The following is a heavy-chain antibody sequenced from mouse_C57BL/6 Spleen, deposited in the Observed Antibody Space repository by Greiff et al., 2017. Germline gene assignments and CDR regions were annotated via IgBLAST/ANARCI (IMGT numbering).Heavy chain of an antibody. CDR3: ARSGGSSRSGC. CDR1: GYTFTSYW. D-gene: IGHD1-1*01. J-gene: IGHJ2*01. CDR2: ICPGSGST. Sequence: QVQLQQPGAELVKPGASVKMSCKASGYTFTSYWITWVKQRPGQGLEWIGDICPGSGSTNYNEKFKSKATLTVDTSTSTAYMQLSSLTSEDSAVYCCARSGGSSRSGCWGQGTTLTVSS. V-gene: IGHV1-55*01.